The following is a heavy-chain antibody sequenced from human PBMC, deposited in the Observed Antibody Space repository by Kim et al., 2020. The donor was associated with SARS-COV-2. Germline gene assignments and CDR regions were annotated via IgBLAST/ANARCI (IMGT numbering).Heavy chain of an antibody. Sequence: SETLSLTCTVSGGSISSYYWSWIRQPPGKGLEWIGYIYYSGSTNYNPSLKSRVTISVDTSKNQFSLKLSSVTAADTAVYYCARALDTAMVSFDLWGRGTL. CDR1: GGSISSYY. J-gene: IGHJ2*01. D-gene: IGHD5-18*01. CDR3: ARALDTAMVSFDL. V-gene: IGHV4-59*13. CDR2: IYYSGST.